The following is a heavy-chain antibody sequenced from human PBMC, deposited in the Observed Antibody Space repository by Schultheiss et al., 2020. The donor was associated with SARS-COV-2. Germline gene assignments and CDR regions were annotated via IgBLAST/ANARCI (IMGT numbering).Heavy chain of an antibody. J-gene: IGHJ4*02. CDR3: ANGTVSDYFDY. D-gene: IGHD4-17*01. CDR2: IYDSGST. CDR1: GASVSSNNYY. Sequence: SETLSLTCTVSGASVSSNNYYWSWIRQLPGKGLEWIGYIYDSGSTYYNPSLKSRVTISVDTSKNQFSLKLTSVTAADTAVYYCANGTVSDYFDYWGQGNLVTVSS. V-gene: IGHV4-39*01.